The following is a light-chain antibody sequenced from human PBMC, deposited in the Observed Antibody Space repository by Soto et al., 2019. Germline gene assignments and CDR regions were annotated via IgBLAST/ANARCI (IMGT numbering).Light chain of an antibody. Sequence: DIQITQSPSSRSAWAGDRATLTCRASRFINKYLSWYQQKPGKPPKLLIYAASSLQSGVPSRFSVSRSGTDFTLPIGRLQPEDVASYYCHQSYGTPTFAQGTRLEIK. CDR2: AAS. V-gene: IGKV1-39*01. CDR3: HQSYGTPT. J-gene: IGKJ5*01. CDR1: RFINKY.